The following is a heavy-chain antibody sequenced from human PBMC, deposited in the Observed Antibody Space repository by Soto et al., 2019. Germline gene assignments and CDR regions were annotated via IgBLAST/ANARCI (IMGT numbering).Heavy chain of an antibody. CDR3: AKPSVRGVPIGMDV. D-gene: IGHD3-10*01. J-gene: IGHJ6*02. Sequence: SETLSLTCTVSGGSISSSSYYWGWIRQPPGKGLEWIGSIYYSGSTYYNPSLKSRVTISVDTSKNQFSLKLSSVTAADTAVYYCAKPSVRGVPIGMDVWGQGTTVTVSS. CDR2: IYYSGST. CDR1: GGSISSSSYY. V-gene: IGHV4-39*01.